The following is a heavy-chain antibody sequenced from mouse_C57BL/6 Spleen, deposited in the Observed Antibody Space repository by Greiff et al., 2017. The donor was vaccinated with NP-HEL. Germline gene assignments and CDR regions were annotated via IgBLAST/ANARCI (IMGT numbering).Heavy chain of an antibody. Sequence: VQLQQPGAELVKPGASVKMSCKASGYTFTSYWITWVKQRPGQGLEWIGDLYPGSGSTNYIEKFKSKATLTVATASSTAYMQLSSLTSEDSAVYYGERCSTTVGAYDFDYWGQGTTLTVSS. CDR3: ERCSTTVGAYDFDY. CDR1: GYTFTSYW. D-gene: IGHD1-1*01. CDR2: LYPGSGST. J-gene: IGHJ2*01. V-gene: IGHV1-55*01.